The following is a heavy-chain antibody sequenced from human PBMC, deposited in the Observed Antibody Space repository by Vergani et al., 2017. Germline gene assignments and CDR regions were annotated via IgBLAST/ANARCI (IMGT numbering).Heavy chain of an antibody. V-gene: IGHV4-31*03. CDR1: GGPIRIVGYY. Sequence: QVQLQESCPGLLKPSQTLSLPCTVSGGPIRIVGYYWSWIRQHPGKGLEWIGYIYYSGSTYYNPSLKRRVTISVDTSKNQVSLKLSSVTAEDTAVYYCARDRGSYCSSNSCYHPRRDYYYYYYLDVWGKGTMVTVSS. D-gene: IGHD2-2*01. J-gene: IGHJ6*03. CDR2: IYYSGST. CDR3: ARDRGSYCSSNSCYHPRRDYYYYYYLDV.